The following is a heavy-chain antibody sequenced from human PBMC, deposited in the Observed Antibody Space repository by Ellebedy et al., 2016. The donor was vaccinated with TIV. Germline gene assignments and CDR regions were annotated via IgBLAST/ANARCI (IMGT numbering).Heavy chain of an antibody. CDR2: IYYSGST. J-gene: IGHJ6*02. Sequence: SETLSLTCTVSGGSISNYYWSWIRQPPGKGLEWIGYIYYSGSTNYNPSLKSRVNISVDTSNNQFSLKLSSVTAAETALYYCAREVKRAYHDFWSGYYTAYYYYGMDVWGQGTTVTVSS. CDR1: GGSISNYY. D-gene: IGHD3-3*01. V-gene: IGHV4-59*12. CDR3: AREVKRAYHDFWSGYYTAYYYYGMDV.